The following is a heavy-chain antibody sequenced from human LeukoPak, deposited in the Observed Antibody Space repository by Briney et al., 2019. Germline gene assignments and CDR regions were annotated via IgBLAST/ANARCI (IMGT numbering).Heavy chain of an antibody. D-gene: IGHD3-3*01. CDR3: AKDVEFGVICDY. J-gene: IGHJ4*02. Sequence: GGSLRLSCAASGFTFSSYAMSWVRQAPGKGLECVSAITGSGGSTYYAVSVKGRFTISRDNSRNTLYLQMTSLRAEDTAVYYCAKDVEFGVICDYWGQGTLVTVSS. V-gene: IGHV3-23*01. CDR1: GFTFSSYA. CDR2: ITGSGGST.